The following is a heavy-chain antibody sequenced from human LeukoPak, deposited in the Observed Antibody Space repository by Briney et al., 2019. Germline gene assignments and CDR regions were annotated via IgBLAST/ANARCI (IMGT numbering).Heavy chain of an antibody. J-gene: IGHJ4*02. CDR2: IYYSGST. CDR3: ARVTTVTTSFHFDY. CDR1: GGSISSGGYY. V-gene: IGHV4-30-4*02. D-gene: IGHD4-17*01. Sequence: SDTLSLTCTVSGGSISSGGYYRSWIRQPPGEGLEWIGYIYYSGSTYYHPSLKSRVTISLDTSKNQFSLKLSSVTAADTAVYYCARVTTVTTSFHFDYWGQGTLVTVSS.